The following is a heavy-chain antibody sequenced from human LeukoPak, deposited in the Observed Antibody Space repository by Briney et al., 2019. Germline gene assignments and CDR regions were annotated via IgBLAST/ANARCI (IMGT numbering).Heavy chain of an antibody. CDR2: ISDSGDIT. D-gene: IGHD3-16*02. CDR3: AKDFSSGTYYDYVWGSYRPNWFDP. CDR1: GFAFSNQA. Sequence: PGGSLRLSCAASGFAFSNQAMGWVRQASGKGLEWVSVISDSGDITYYADSVKGRFTISRDNSKNTLYLQMNSLRAEDTAVYYCAKDFSSGTYYDYVWGSYRPNWFDPWGQGTLVTVSS. V-gene: IGHV3-23*01. J-gene: IGHJ5*02.